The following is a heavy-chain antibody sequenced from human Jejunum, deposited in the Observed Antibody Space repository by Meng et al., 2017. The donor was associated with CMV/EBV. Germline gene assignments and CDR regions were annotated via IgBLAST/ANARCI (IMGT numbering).Heavy chain of an antibody. J-gene: IGHJ5*02. CDR1: GGSISSYY. CDR3: ARDAPPNNYGWFDP. CDR2: IYPNGNT. V-gene: IGHV4-4*07. D-gene: IGHD5-18*01. Sequence: LEASGPRLVTPPETLSLTCTVSGGSISSYYWSWIRQPAGKGLEWIGRIYPNGNTNYNPSLKSRGTMSIDTSKNQFSLKLTSVTAADTAVYYCARDAPPNNYGWFDPWGQGTLITVSS.